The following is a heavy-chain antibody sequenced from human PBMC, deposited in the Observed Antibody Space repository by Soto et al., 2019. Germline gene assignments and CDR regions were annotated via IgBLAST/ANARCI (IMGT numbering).Heavy chain of an antibody. D-gene: IGHD6-13*01. Sequence: QVQLVQSGVEVKKPAASVKVSCKASGYTFTNYAISWVRQAPGRGLEWMGWVNTYNGNPNYAQIFQGRVTMTTDTSTGTAYMELRSLKSDDSAVYYCARDTPYSTDWQRCASWGKGTVVTVSS. CDR3: ARDTPYSTDWQRCAS. CDR1: GYTFTNYA. CDR2: VNTYNGNP. V-gene: IGHV1-18*01. J-gene: IGHJ4*02.